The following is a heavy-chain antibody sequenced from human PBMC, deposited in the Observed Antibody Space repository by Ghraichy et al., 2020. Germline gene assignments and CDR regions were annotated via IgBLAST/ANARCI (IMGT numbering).Heavy chain of an antibody. Sequence: GGSLRLSCAASGFTFSSYSMNWVRQAPGKGLEWVSSISSSSSYIYYADSVKGRFTISRDNAKNSLYLQMNSLRAEDTAVYYCAREKVNYLAGTTPFDIWGQGTMVTVSS. CDR3: AREKVNYLAGTTPFDI. D-gene: IGHD1-1*01. V-gene: IGHV3-21*01. CDR1: GFTFSSYS. CDR2: ISSSSSYI. J-gene: IGHJ3*02.